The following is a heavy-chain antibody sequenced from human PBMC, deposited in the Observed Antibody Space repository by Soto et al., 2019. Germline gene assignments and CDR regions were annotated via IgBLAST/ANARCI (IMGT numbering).Heavy chain of an antibody. J-gene: IGHJ4*02. CDR2: ISGSGGST. D-gene: IGHD3-22*01. Sequence: EVQLLESGGGLVQPGGSLRLSCAASGFTFSSYAMSWVRQAPGKGLEWVSAISGSGGSTYYADSVKGRFTISRDNSKKTLYLQMNSLRAEDTAVYYCAKTGAYYYDSSGYYYRPFDYWGQGTLVTVSS. V-gene: IGHV3-23*01. CDR3: AKTGAYYYDSSGYYYRPFDY. CDR1: GFTFSSYA.